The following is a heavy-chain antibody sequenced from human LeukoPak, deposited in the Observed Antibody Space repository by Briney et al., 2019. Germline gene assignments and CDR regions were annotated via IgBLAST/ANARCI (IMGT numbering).Heavy chain of an antibody. CDR3: ARGGFSSRADAFGV. D-gene: IGHD6-19*01. Sequence: GGSLRLSCAASGFTFSSYWMSWVRQAPGKGLEWVANIKQDGSEKYYVDSVKGRFTISRDNARKSLYLQMNSLRVEDTAVYYCARGGFSSRADAFGVWGQGTMVTVSS. J-gene: IGHJ3*01. CDR1: GFTFSSYW. CDR2: IKQDGSEK. V-gene: IGHV3-7*01.